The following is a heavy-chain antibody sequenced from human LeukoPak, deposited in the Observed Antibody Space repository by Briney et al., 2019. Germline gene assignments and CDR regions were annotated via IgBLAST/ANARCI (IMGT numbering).Heavy chain of an antibody. CDR2: IIPIFRTA. V-gene: IGHV1-69*13. D-gene: IGHD6-6*01. CDR3: ASSIAARQIGGLDY. CDR1: GYTFTGYY. Sequence: GASVKVSCKASGYTFTGYYIHWVRQAPGQGLEWMGGIIPIFRTANYAQKFQGRVTITADESTSTAYMELSSLRSEDTAVYYCASSIAARQIGGLDYWGQGTLVTVSS. J-gene: IGHJ4*02.